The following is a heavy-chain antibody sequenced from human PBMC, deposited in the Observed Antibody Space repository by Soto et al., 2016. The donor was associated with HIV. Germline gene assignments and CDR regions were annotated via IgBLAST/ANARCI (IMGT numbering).Heavy chain of an antibody. CDR2: ISGSGSST. Sequence: EVQLVESGGGLVQPGGSLRLSCAASGFSFSTYAMSWVRQAPGKGLEWVAPISGSGSSTYYADSVKGRFTISRDNSKNTLYLQMKSLRADDTAVYYCTKDLPGRPVGARGRDYFDYWGQGTLGHRLL. CDR3: TKDLPGRPVGARGRDYFDY. V-gene: IGHV3-23*04. D-gene: IGHD1-26*01. CDR1: GFSFSTYA. J-gene: IGHJ4*02.